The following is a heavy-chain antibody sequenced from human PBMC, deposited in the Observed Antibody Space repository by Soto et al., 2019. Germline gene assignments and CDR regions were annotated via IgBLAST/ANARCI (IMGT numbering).Heavy chain of an antibody. J-gene: IGHJ5*02. V-gene: IGHV4-61*01. CDR3: ARVHRVEITIFGVVISNLNWFDP. Sequence: SETLSLTCTVSGGSVSSGSYYWSWIRQPPGKGLEWIGYIYYSGSTNYNPSLKSRVTISVDTSKNQFSLKLSSVTAADTAVYYCARVHRVEITIFGVVISNLNWFDPWGQGTLVTVSS. CDR1: GGSVSSGSYY. CDR2: IYYSGST. D-gene: IGHD3-3*01.